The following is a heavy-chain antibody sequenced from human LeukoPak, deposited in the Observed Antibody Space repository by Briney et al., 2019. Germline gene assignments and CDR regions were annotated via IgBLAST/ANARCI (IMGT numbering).Heavy chain of an antibody. D-gene: IGHD4-17*01. CDR1: GGSISPYY. V-gene: IGHV4-30-4*01. Sequence: PSETLSLTCTVSGGSISPYYWSWIRQPPGKGLEWIGYIYYSGSTYYNPSLKSRVTISVDTSKNQFSLKLSSVTAADTAVYYCARGAVTTYSYGMDVWGQGTTVTVSS. J-gene: IGHJ6*02. CDR3: ARGAVTTYSYGMDV. CDR2: IYYSGST.